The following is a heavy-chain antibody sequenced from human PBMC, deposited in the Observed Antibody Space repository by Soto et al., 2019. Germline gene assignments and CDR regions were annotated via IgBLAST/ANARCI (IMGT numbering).Heavy chain of an antibody. CDR3: ARGRECLTGRGCPNWFDS. CDR1: GDSISTVDYF. V-gene: IGHV4-30-4*01. CDR2: IYKSATT. D-gene: IGHD7-27*01. J-gene: IGHJ5*01. Sequence: SETLSLTCSVSGDSISTVDYFWAWIRQPPGQALEYIGYIYKSATTYYNPSFESRVAISLDTSQSQFSLNVTSVPAADTAVYFCARGRECLTGRGCPNWFDSWGQVTLVTVAS.